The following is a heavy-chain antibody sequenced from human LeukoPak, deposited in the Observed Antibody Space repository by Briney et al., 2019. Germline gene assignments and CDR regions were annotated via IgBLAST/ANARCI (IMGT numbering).Heavy chain of an antibody. Sequence: GGSLRLSCAVSGFTFSSYGMHWVRQAPGKGLEWVTLISYDGSNKYYADSVKGRFTISRDNSKNTLYLQMNSLRAEDTAVYYCAKVRGYCSSTSCYGAFDIWGQGTMVTVSS. D-gene: IGHD2-2*03. CDR3: AKVRGYCSSTSCYGAFDI. V-gene: IGHV3-30*18. CDR1: GFTFSSYG. J-gene: IGHJ3*02. CDR2: ISYDGSNK.